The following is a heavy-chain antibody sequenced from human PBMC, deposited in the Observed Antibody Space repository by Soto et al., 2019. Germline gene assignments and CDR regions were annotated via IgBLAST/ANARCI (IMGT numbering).Heavy chain of an antibody. CDR3: ARPDSSSWAAPFGS. Sequence: SETLSLTCSVSGASISSNFWGWIRQPPGKGLQWIGSSSYTGNTYFNPSLRSRVTISVDTSKNQFSMRLTSVTAADTAVYYCARPDSSSWAAPFGSWGQGALVTVSS. CDR2: SSYTGNT. V-gene: IGHV4-39*01. D-gene: IGHD6-13*01. J-gene: IGHJ4*02. CDR1: GASISSNF.